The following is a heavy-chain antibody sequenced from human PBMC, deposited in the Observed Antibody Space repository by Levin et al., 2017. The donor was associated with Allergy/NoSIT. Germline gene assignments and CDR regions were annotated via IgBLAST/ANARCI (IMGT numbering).Heavy chain of an antibody. Sequence: SETLSLTCAVYGGSFSGYYWSWIRQPPGKGLEWIGEINHSGSTNYNPSLKSRVTISVDTSKNQFSLKLSSVTAADTAVYYCARGGRGVPANKRFDYWGQGTLVTVSS. J-gene: IGHJ4*02. CDR3: ARGGRGVPANKRFDY. CDR2: INHSGST. CDR1: GGSFSGYY. D-gene: IGHD2-2*01. V-gene: IGHV4-34*01.